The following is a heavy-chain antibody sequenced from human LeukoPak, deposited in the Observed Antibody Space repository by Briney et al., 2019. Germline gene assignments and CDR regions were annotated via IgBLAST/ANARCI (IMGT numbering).Heavy chain of an antibody. V-gene: IGHV3-66*01. Sequence: GGSLRLSCAASGFTVSSNYMGWVRQAPGKGLEWVSVIYSGGSTYYADSVKGRFTISRDNAKNSLYLQMNSLRAEDTAVYYCARDIGQWVLNGGYYFDYWGQRTLVTVSS. D-gene: IGHD1-26*01. CDR2: IYSGGST. J-gene: IGHJ4*02. CDR3: ARDIGQWVLNGGYYFDY. CDR1: GFTVSSNY.